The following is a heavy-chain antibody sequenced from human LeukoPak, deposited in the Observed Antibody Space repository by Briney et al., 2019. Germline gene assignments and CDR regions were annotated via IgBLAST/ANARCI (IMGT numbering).Heavy chain of an antibody. Sequence: GESLKISCKGSGHDFPTYWIGWVRQMPGKGLEWMGIIHPGDSDTRYSPSFQGQVTISADKSISTAYLQWSSLKASDTAIYYCARQNDYMSGAFDYWGQGTLVTVSS. CDR3: ARQNDYMSGAFDY. V-gene: IGHV5-51*01. J-gene: IGHJ4*02. CDR1: GHDFPTYW. D-gene: IGHD4/OR15-4a*01. CDR2: IHPGDSDT.